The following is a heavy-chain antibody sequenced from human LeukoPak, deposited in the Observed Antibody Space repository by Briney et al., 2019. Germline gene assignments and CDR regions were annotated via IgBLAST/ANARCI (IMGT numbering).Heavy chain of an antibody. CDR3: ARGPFFSYYYDSSAPRLKAFDI. CDR1: GGSISSGSYY. D-gene: IGHD3-22*01. J-gene: IGHJ3*02. CDR2: IYTSGST. V-gene: IGHV4-61*02. Sequence: ESSETLSLTCTVSGGSISSGSYYWSWIRQPAGKGLEWIGRIYTSGSTNYNPSLKSRVTISVDTSKNQFSLKLSSVTAADTAVYYCARGPFFSYYYDSSAPRLKAFDIWGQGTMVTVSS.